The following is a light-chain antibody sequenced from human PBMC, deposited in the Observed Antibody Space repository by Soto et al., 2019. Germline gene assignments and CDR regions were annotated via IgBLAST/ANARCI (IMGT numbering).Light chain of an antibody. Sequence: EIVMTQSPATLSVSPGERATLSCRASQSVRSSIAWYQHKPGQAPRLLIYGASTRATGIPARISGSGSGTEFTLTLSSLQSEDFAVYYCQQYNNWPQTFGQGTKVDIK. V-gene: IGKV3-15*01. CDR1: QSVRSS. J-gene: IGKJ1*01. CDR3: QQYNNWPQT. CDR2: GAS.